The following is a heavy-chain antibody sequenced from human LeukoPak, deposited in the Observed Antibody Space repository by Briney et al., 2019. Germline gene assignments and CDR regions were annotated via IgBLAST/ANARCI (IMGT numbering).Heavy chain of an antibody. J-gene: IGHJ6*03. CDR2: IIPIFGTA. CDR1: GGTFNSYA. D-gene: IGHD5-12*01. V-gene: IGHV1-69*05. Sequence: GSSVKVSCKASGGTFNSYAISWVRQAPGQGLEWMGGIIPIFGTANYAQKFQGRVTITTDESTSTAYMELSSLRSEDTAVYYCARVSIVATDYYYYYMDVWGKGTTVTVSS. CDR3: ARVSIVATDYYYYYMDV.